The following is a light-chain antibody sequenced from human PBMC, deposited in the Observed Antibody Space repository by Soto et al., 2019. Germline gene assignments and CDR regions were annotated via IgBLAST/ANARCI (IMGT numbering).Light chain of an antibody. J-gene: IGKJ1*01. Sequence: ETVMTQSPATLSVSPGERATLSCRASQSVNSDLAWYQQKPGQAPRLLIYGASTRATGFPARFSGSGCGTEFTLPISILRSVDFAVFYCHQYDNSPETFVQGTKVEIK. CDR2: GAS. V-gene: IGKV3-15*01. CDR1: QSVNSD. CDR3: HQYDNSPET.